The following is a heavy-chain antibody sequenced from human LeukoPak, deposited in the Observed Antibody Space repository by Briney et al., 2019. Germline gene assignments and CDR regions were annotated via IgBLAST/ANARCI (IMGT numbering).Heavy chain of an antibody. Sequence: SETLSLTCAVYGGSFSGYYWSWIRQPPGKGLEWIWEINHSGSTNYNPYLTSRVTISVDTSKDPFSLKLSSVTAADTAVYYCARLYYYGSGSYSDAFDIWGQGTMVTVSS. CDR3: ARLYYYGSGSYSDAFDI. CDR2: INHSGST. D-gene: IGHD3-10*01. CDR1: GGSFSGYY. J-gene: IGHJ3*02. V-gene: IGHV4-34*01.